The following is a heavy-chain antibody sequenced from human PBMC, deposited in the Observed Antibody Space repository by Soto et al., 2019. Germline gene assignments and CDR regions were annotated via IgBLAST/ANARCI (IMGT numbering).Heavy chain of an antibody. D-gene: IGHD6-13*01. CDR2: IDWDDDE. J-gene: IGHJ4*02. Sequence: TLSLTCTVSGGSMISYYWSWIRQPPGKALEWLARIDWDDDEYYSTSLKTRLTISKDTSKNLVVLTMTNMDPTDTATYYCARTLGSSTLDYWGQGTLVTVSS. CDR1: GGSMISYY. CDR3: ARTLGSSTLDY. V-gene: IGHV2-70*11.